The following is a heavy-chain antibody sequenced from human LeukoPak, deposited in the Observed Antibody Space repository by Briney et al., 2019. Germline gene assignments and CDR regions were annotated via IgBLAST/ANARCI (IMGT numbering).Heavy chain of an antibody. CDR3: ARHVGNSGSGSYLTYFDY. J-gene: IGHJ4*02. CDR1: GGSISSYY. Sequence: KPSETPSLTCTVSGGSISSYYWSWIRQPPGKGLEWIGHIYYSGSTHYNPSLKSRVTISVDTSKNQFSLKLSSVTAADTAVYYCARHVGNSGSGSYLTYFDYWGQGTLVTVSS. CDR2: IYYSGST. V-gene: IGHV4-59*08. D-gene: IGHD3-10*01.